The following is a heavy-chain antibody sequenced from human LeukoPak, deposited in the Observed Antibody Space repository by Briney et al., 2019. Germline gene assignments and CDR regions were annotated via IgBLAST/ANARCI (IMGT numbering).Heavy chain of an antibody. CDR1: GFTFSSYA. CDR2: ISGSGGST. CDR3: SKDMTPYDDSVWGTPDY. D-gene: IGHD3-16*01. J-gene: IGHJ4*02. V-gene: IGHV3-23*01. Sequence: PGGSLRLSCAASGFTFSSYAMSWVRQAPGKGLEWVSAISGSGGSTYYADSVKGRFTISRNNSKKTLYLQMNILRDEDTHVYNISKDMTPYDDSVWGTPDYWGQGTLVTVSS.